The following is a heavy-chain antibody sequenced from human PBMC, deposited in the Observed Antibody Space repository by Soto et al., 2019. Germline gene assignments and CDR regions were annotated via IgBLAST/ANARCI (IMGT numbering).Heavy chain of an antibody. J-gene: IGHJ5*02. CDR1: GDSISSYS. Sequence: SETLSLTCTVSGDSISSYSWSWIRQPPGKGLEWIGYIYYSGSTNYNPSLKSRVTISVDTSKNQFSLKLSSVTAADTAVYYCARGVGSGSYYNQYNWFDPWGQGTLVTVSS. V-gene: IGHV4-59*01. D-gene: IGHD3-10*01. CDR2: IYYSGST. CDR3: ARGVGSGSYYNQYNWFDP.